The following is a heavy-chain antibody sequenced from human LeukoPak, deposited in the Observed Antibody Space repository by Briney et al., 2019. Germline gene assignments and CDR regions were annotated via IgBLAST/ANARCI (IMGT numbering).Heavy chain of an antibody. V-gene: IGHV4-39*01. J-gene: IGHJ4*02. CDR3: ARCYDSSGYYLNLYYFDY. CDR1: ETSISRSYYY. CDR2: IYHSGST. Sequence: PSETLSLTCSISETSISRSYYYWGWIRQSPGKGLEWIGSIYHSGSTFYNPSLKTRVTISVDTSKNQFSLKLSSVTAADTAVYYCARCYDSSGYYLNLYYFDYWGQGTLVTVSS. D-gene: IGHD3-22*01.